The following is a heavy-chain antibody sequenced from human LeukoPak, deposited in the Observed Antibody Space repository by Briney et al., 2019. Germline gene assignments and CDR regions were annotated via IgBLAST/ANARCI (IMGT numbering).Heavy chain of an antibody. Sequence: ASVKVSCKASGYTFTGYYMHWVRQAPGQGLEWMGWINPNSGGTNYAQKFQGRVTMTRDTSISTAYMELSRLRSDDTAVYYCARGPYYDFWSGSPDYWGQGTLVTVSS. J-gene: IGHJ4*02. V-gene: IGHV1-2*02. CDR3: ARGPYYDFWSGSPDY. CDR1: GYTFTGYY. CDR2: INPNSGGT. D-gene: IGHD3-3*01.